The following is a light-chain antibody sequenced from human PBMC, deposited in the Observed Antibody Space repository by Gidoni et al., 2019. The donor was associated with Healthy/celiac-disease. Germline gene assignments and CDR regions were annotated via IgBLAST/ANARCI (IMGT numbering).Light chain of an antibody. Sequence: DIQWTQSPSFRSASVGARVTITCRASQGISSYLAWYQQKPGKAPKLLIYAASTLQSGVPSRFSGSGSGTEFTLTISSLQPEDFATYYCQQLNSYPLTFGGGTKVEIK. J-gene: IGKJ4*01. V-gene: IGKV1-9*01. CDR3: QQLNSYPLT. CDR1: QGISSY. CDR2: AAS.